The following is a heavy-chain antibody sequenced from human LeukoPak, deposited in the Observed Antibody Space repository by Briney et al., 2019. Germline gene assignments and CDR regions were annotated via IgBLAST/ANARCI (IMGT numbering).Heavy chain of an antibody. D-gene: IGHD3-3*01. V-gene: IGHV4-39*01. CDR1: GGSISSSSYY. J-gene: IGHJ4*02. CDR3: ARRIYDFWSGYQYYFDY. Sequence: PSETLSLTCTVSGGSISSSSYYWGWIRQPPGKGLEWIGSIYYSGSTYYNPSLKSRVTISVDTSKNQFSLKLSPVTAADTAVYYCARRIYDFWSGYQYYFDYWGQGTLVTVSS. CDR2: IYYSGST.